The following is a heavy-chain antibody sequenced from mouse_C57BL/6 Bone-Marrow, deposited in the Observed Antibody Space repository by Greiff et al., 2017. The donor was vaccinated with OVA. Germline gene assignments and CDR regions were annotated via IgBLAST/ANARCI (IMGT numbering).Heavy chain of an antibody. CDR1: GFSFNTYA. D-gene: IGHD2-3*01. J-gene: IGHJ3*01. Sequence: EVQGVESGGGLVQPKGSLKLSCAASGFSFNTYAMNWVRQAPGKGLEWVARIRSKSNNYATYYADSVKDRFTISRDDSESMLYLQMNNLKTEDTAMYYCVRQHGYYTGGFAYWGKGTLVTVSA. CDR3: VRQHGYYTGGFAY. CDR2: IRSKSNNYAT. V-gene: IGHV10-1*01.